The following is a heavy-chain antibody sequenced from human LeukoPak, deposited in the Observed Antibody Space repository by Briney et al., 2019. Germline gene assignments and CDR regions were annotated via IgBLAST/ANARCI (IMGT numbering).Heavy chain of an antibody. V-gene: IGHV4-38-2*02. D-gene: IGHD3-22*01. CDR1: GYSISSGYY. Sequence: SETLSLTCIVSGYSISSGYYWGWIRQPPGKGLEWIGSIYHSGCSLYNPSLKSRVTISVDTSKNQFSLKLISMTAADTAVYYCARTGDSSGYYYYYLDNWGQGTLVTVSS. CDR3: ARTGDSSGYYYYYLDN. CDR2: IYHSGCS. J-gene: IGHJ4*02.